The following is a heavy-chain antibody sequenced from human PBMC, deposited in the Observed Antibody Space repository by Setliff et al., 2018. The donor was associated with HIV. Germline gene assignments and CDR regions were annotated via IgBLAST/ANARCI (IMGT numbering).Heavy chain of an antibody. CDR1: GFSFSDYV. D-gene: IGHD3-16*01. V-gene: IGHV3-64*02. CDR2: IGTNGYST. Sequence: PGGSLRLSCAASGFSFSDYVMYWVRQAPGMGLEYVSAIGTNGYSTYYADSVKGRFTISRDDSKNTLYLQMGSLRTEDTAVYYCARGDHDYVWGSLNSWGLGTLVTVSS. J-gene: IGHJ4*02. CDR3: ARGDHDYVWGSLNS.